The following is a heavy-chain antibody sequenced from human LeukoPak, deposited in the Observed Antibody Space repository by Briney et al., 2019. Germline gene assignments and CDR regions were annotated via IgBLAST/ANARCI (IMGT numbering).Heavy chain of an antibody. Sequence: GGSLRLSCAASGFGISAYAIHWVRQAPGKGLEWVAFVSYDGNTKYYADSVKGRFTISRDNSKNTVYLQVNSLRPEDTAVYYCATLGGGDYFYYGMDLWGQGTTVIVSS. J-gene: IGHJ6*02. CDR3: ATLGGGDYFYYGMDL. CDR2: VSYDGNTK. D-gene: IGHD3-16*01. V-gene: IGHV3-30-3*01. CDR1: GFGISAYA.